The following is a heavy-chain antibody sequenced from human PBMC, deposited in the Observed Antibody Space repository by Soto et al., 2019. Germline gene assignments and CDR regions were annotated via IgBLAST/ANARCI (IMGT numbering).Heavy chain of an antibody. CDR3: AREGHSSSRPYFDY. D-gene: IGHD6-6*01. J-gene: IGHJ4*02. V-gene: IGHV3-53*02. CDR1: GFTVSSNY. Sequence: EVQLVETGGGLIQPGGSLRLSCAASGFTVSSNYMSWVRQAPGKGLEWVSVIYSGGSTYYADSVKGRITISRDNSKNTLYPQMNSPRAEDTAGYYCAREGHSSSRPYFDYWGQGTLVTVSS. CDR2: IYSGGST.